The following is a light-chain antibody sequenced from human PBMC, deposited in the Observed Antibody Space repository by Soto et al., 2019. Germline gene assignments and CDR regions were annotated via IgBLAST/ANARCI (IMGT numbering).Light chain of an antibody. Sequence: QSVLTQPPSASGSPGQSVTISCTGTNSDVGTYNYVSWYQQHPGKAPKLMIYEVTKRPSGVPDRFSGSKSGNTASLTVSGLQTEDEAVYHCSSYAGTYNLVFGGGTKVTVL. J-gene: IGLJ2*01. V-gene: IGLV2-8*01. CDR3: SSYAGTYNLV. CDR2: EVT. CDR1: NSDVGTYNY.